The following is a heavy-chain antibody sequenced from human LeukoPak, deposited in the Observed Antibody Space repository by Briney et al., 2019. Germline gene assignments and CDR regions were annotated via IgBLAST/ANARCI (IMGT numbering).Heavy chain of an antibody. D-gene: IGHD3-3*01. CDR2: INHSGST. V-gene: IGHV4-34*01. CDR1: GGSFSGYY. CDR3: ATSPYDFWSGYPYYFDY. J-gene: IGHJ4*02. Sequence: SETLSLTCAVYGGSFSGYYWSWIRQPPVKGLECIGEINHSGSTNYNPSLKSRVTISVDTSKNQFSLKLSSVTAADAAVYYCATSPYDFWSGYPYYFDYWGQGTLVTVSS.